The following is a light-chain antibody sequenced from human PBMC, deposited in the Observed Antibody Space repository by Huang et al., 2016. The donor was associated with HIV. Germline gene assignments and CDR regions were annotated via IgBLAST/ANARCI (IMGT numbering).Light chain of an antibody. Sequence: DIVMTQSPDSLAVSLGERATINCKSSQSLLYSSNNKNYLAWYQQKPGQPPKLLIYWASTRESGVPDRFSGSGSETDFTLTISSLQAEDVAVYYCHQYYATGTFGQGTKVE. CDR2: WAS. CDR1: QSLLYSSNNKNY. V-gene: IGKV4-1*01. CDR3: HQYYATGT. J-gene: IGKJ1*01.